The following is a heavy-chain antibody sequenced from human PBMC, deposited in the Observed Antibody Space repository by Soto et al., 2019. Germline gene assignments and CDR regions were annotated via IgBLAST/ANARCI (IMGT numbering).Heavy chain of an antibody. J-gene: IGHJ6*02. CDR3: AKWSFDWYDYNYGMDA. CDR2: ISGNGVNT. D-gene: IGHD3-9*01. Sequence: EVQLLESGGGLVQPGGSLRLSCAASGFTFSSHGMTWVRQAPGRGLEWVSGISGNGVNTYYADSVKGRFTISRDNSEDTLYLQLSSLRVEDTAVYYCAKWSFDWYDYNYGMDAWGRGTAVTVSS. CDR1: GFTFSSHG. V-gene: IGHV3-23*01.